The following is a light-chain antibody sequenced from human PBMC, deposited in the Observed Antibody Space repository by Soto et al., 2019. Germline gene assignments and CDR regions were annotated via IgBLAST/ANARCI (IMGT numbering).Light chain of an antibody. V-gene: IGKV1-5*01. CDR2: DAS. Sequence: DIQLTQTPSTLSASVGDRVTITCRASQSISNWLAWYQQKPGKAPKVLIYDASSLESGVPSRFSGSGSGTEFTLTISSLQPDDFATYYCQQYHIYSGTFGQGTKVDI. J-gene: IGKJ1*01. CDR3: QQYHIYSGT. CDR1: QSISNW.